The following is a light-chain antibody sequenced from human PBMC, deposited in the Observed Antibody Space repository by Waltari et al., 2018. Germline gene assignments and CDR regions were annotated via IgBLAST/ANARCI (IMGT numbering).Light chain of an antibody. V-gene: IGLV2-23*03. Sequence: QSALTQPAFVSGSPGQSITISCTGTSSVVGSYNLVSWYQQHPGKAPKLMIYEGSKRPSGVSNRFSGSKSGNTASLTISGLQAEDEADYYCCSYAGSSTFVVFGGGTKLTVL. CDR3: CSYAGSSTFVV. CDR2: EGS. J-gene: IGLJ2*01. CDR1: SSVVGSYNL.